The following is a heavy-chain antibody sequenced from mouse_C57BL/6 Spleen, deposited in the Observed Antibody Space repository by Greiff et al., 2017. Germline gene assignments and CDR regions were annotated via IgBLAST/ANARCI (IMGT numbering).Heavy chain of an antibody. J-gene: IGHJ1*03. CDR2: IHPNSGST. V-gene: IGHV1-64*01. D-gene: IGHD2-4*01. Sequence: VQLQQPGAELVKPGASVKLSCKASGYTFTSYWMHWVKQRPGQGLEWIGMIHPNSGSTNYNEKFKSKATLTVDKSSSTAYMQLSSLTSEDSAVYYCAKIYYDYEWYCDVWGTGTTVTVSS. CDR3: AKIYYDYEWYCDV. CDR1: GYTFTSYW.